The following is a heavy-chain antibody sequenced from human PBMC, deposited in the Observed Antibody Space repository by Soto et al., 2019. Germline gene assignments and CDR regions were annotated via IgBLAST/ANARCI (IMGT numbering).Heavy chain of an antibody. CDR2: IWYDGTVK. V-gene: IGHV3-33*01. CDR1: GFTFRSHG. D-gene: IGHD1-26*01. J-gene: IGHJ3*02. Sequence: PGGSLRLSCAASGFTFRSHGMHWVRQAPGKGLEWVAVIWYDGTVKYYTDTVKGRFTISRDNSKNTLYLQMNSLRDEDTAVYYCARESLYSDSSPSAFDIWGQGTRVTV. CDR3: ARESLYSDSSPSAFDI.